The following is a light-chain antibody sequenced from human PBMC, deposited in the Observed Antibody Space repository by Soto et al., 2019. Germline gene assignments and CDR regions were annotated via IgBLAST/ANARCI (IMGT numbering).Light chain of an antibody. V-gene: IGKV3-11*01. CDR1: QSVSSY. CDR2: DAS. Sequence: IVLTQSPATLSLSPWERATLSCRASQSVSSYLAWYQQKPGQAPRLLIYDASNRATGIPARFSGSGSGTDFTLTISRLEPEDFAVYYCQQFSSYPLTFGGGTKVDIK. J-gene: IGKJ4*01. CDR3: QQFSSYPLT.